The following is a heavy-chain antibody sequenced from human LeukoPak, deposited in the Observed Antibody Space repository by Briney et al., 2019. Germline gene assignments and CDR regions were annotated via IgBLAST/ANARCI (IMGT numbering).Heavy chain of an antibody. Sequence: SETLSLTYAVYGGSFSGYYWSWIRQPPGKGLEWIGEINHSGSTNYNPSLKSRVTISVDTSKNQFSLKLSSVTAADTAVYYCAREGRDYWGQGTLVTVSS. CDR3: AREGRDY. J-gene: IGHJ4*02. CDR2: INHSGST. V-gene: IGHV4-34*01. CDR1: GGSFSGYY.